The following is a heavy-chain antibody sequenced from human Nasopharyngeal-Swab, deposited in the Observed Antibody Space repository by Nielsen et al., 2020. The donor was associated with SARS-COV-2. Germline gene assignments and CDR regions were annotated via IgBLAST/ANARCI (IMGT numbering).Heavy chain of an antibody. Sequence: ASVKVSCKASGYTFTCYAMHWVRQAPGQRLEWMGWINAGNGNTKYSQKFQGRVTITRDTSASTAYMELSSLRSEDTAVYYCARSPRYYDSSGKLDYWGQGTLVTVSS. D-gene: IGHD3-22*01. J-gene: IGHJ4*02. CDR3: ARSPRYYDSSGKLDY. V-gene: IGHV1-3*01. CDR1: GYTFTCYA. CDR2: INAGNGNT.